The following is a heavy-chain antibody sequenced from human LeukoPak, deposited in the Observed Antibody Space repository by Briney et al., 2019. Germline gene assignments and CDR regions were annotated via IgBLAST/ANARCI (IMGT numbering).Heavy chain of an antibody. CDR2: MNPNSGNT. CDR1: GYTFTSYD. CDR3: ARSEYTFGPIGY. J-gene: IGHJ4*02. Sequence: GASVKVSCKASGYTFTSYDINWVRQATGQGLEWMGWMNPNSGNTGYAQKFQGRVTMTRNTSISTAYMELSRLTSDDSAVYFCARSEYTFGPIGYWGQGTLVTVSS. D-gene: IGHD5-18*01. V-gene: IGHV1-8*01.